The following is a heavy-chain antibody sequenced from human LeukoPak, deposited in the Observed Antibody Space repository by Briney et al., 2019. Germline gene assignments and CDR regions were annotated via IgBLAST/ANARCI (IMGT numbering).Heavy chain of an antibody. CDR2: IYNSESN. CDR3: ASVVPSTKWGVDD. J-gene: IGHJ4*02. CDR1: GGTINSYD. D-gene: IGHD7-27*01. V-gene: IGHV4-59*01. Sequence: PSETLSLTCTVSGGTINSYDWNWIRQAPGKELEWIAYIYNSESNNYNPSLKSRVTISPDTSKSQFSLKLSSVTAADTAINYCASVVPSTKWGVDDWGQGTLVTVSA.